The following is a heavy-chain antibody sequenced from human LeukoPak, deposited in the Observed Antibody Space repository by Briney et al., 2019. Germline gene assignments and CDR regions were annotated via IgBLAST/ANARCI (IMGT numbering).Heavy chain of an antibody. D-gene: IGHD3/OR15-3a*01. CDR2: TYYRSKWNN. V-gene: IGHV6-1*01. CDR1: GDSVSSKSAA. Sequence: SQTLSLTCATSGDSVSSKSAAWNWIRQSPSRGLEWLGRTYYRSKWNNEYAVSLKGRITINPDISKNQFSLQLNSVTPEDTAVYYCAILGPPADCWGQGTLVTVSS. J-gene: IGHJ1*01. CDR3: AILGPPADC.